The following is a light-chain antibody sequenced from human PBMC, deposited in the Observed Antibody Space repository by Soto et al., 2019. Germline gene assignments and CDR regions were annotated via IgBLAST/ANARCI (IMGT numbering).Light chain of an antibody. Sequence: EIVLAQSPDTLSLSQGERATLSGRVSESVNRVYLAWYQHQPGQAPRLLIFGASERATGIPDRFSGSGSGTDFTLTISRLEPEDFAVYYCQQYVTPPFTFGPGTKVDIK. V-gene: IGKV3-20*01. J-gene: IGKJ3*01. CDR1: ESVNRVY. CDR2: GAS. CDR3: QQYVTPPFT.